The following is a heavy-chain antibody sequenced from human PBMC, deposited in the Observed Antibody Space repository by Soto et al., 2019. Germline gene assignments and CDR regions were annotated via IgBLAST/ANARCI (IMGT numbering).Heavy chain of an antibody. Sequence: GGFLRLSCAASGFAFSSYGMHWVRQAPGKGLEWVAVIWYDGSNKYYADSVKGRFTISRDNSKNTLYLQMNSLRAEDTAVYYCARVNYDFWSVPNDYYYGMDVWGQGTTVTVSS. CDR2: IWYDGSNK. D-gene: IGHD3-3*01. CDR3: ARVNYDFWSVPNDYYYGMDV. J-gene: IGHJ6*02. CDR1: GFAFSSYG. V-gene: IGHV3-33*01.